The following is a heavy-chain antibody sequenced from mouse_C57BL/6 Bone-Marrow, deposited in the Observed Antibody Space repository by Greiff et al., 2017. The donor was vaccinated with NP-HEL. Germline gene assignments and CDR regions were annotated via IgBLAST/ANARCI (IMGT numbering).Heavy chain of an antibody. D-gene: IGHD1-1*01. CDR2: LWTGGGT. CDR1: GFSLTSYA. V-gene: IGHV2-9-1*01. J-gene: IGHJ3*01. Sequence: VHLVESGPGLVAPSQSLSITCTVSGFSLTSYAISWVRQPPGKGLEWLGVLWTGGGTNYNSALKSRLSISKDNSKSQVFLKMNSLQTDDTARYYCARSYGSSLAWFAYWGQGTLVTVSA. CDR3: ARSYGSSLAWFAY.